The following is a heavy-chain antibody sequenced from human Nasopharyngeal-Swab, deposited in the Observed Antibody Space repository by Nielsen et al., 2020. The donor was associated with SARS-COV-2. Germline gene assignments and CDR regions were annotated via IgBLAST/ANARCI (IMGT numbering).Heavy chain of an antibody. CDR2: ISGIGGST. Sequence: WIRQPPGKGLEWVSTISGIGGSTKYADSVKGRLTISRDNSKNTLYLQMNSLGAEDTAVYFCAKDGCSSTSCYVNFWGQGTLVTVSS. J-gene: IGHJ4*02. D-gene: IGHD2-2*01. V-gene: IGHV3-23*01. CDR3: AKDGCSSTSCYVNF.